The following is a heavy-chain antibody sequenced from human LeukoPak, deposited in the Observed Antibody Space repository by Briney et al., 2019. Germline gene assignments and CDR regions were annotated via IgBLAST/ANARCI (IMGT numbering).Heavy chain of an antibody. D-gene: IGHD3-22*01. CDR1: GGSISSGSYY. CDR2: IYTSGST. Sequence: SETLSLTCTVSGGSISSGSYYWSWIRQPAGKGLEWIGRIYTSGSTNYNPSLKSRVTISVDTSKNQFSLKLSPVTAADTAVYYCARGRYYYDSSGYYYDDYFDYWGQGTLVTVSS. V-gene: IGHV4-61*02. J-gene: IGHJ4*02. CDR3: ARGRYYYDSSGYYYDDYFDY.